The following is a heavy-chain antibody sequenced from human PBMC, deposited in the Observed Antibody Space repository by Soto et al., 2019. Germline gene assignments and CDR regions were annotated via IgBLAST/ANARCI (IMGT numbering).Heavy chain of an antibody. V-gene: IGHV3-48*02. J-gene: IGHJ4*02. CDR2: ISSSSSTI. CDR3: ARGDDYSPFDY. CDR1: GFTFSSYS. Sequence: EVQLVESGGGLVQPGGSLRLSCAASGFTFSSYSMNWVRQAPGKGLEWVSYISSSSSTIYYADSVKGRFTISRDNAKNSLYLQMKSLRDEDTAVYYCARGDDYSPFDYWGQGTLVTVSS. D-gene: IGHD4-4*01.